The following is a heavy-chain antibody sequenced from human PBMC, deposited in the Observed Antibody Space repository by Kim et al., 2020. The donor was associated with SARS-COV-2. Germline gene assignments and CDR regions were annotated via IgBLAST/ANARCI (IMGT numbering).Heavy chain of an antibody. Sequence: YRDSVKGRLTISRATAKNPLYLQITSLRAEDTAVYYWARGGSYRTYYFDSWGQGTLVTVSS. J-gene: IGHJ4*02. V-gene: IGHV3-74*01. D-gene: IGHD3-16*02. CDR3: ARGGSYRTYYFDS.